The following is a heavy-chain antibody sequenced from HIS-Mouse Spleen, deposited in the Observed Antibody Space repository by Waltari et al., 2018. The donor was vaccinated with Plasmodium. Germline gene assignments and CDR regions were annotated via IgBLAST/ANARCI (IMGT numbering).Heavy chain of an antibody. CDR3: ARVLTTVTPAGAFDI. D-gene: IGHD4-17*01. CDR2: INPNSGGT. V-gene: IGHV1-2*02. CDR1: GYTFTGYY. J-gene: IGHJ3*02. Sequence: QVQLVQSGAEVKKPGASVKVSCTASGYTFTGYYMHWVRPAPGQGLEWMGWINPNSGGTNYAQKFQGRVTMTRDTSISTAYMELSRLRSDDTAVYYCARVLTTVTPAGAFDIWGQGTMVTVSS.